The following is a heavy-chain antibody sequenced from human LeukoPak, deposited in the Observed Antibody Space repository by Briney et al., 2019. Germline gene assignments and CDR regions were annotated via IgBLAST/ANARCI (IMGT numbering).Heavy chain of an antibody. CDR1: GFTFSSYA. J-gene: IGHJ3*02. Sequence: GRSLRLSCAASGFTFSSYAMSWVCQAPGKGLEWVSAISGSGGSTYYADSVKGRFTISRDNSKNTLYLQMNSLRAEDTAVYYCAKGGEYCSSTSCHSAFDIWGQGTMVTVSS. D-gene: IGHD2-2*01. CDR3: AKGGEYCSSTSCHSAFDI. CDR2: ISGSGGST. V-gene: IGHV3-23*01.